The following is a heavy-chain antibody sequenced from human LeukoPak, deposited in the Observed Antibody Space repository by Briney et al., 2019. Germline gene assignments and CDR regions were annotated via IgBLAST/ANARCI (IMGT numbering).Heavy chain of an antibody. V-gene: IGHV3-74*01. CDR2: IYSEASST. Sequence: GGSLRLSCAASGFTFSTYWMHWVRQAPGKGLVWVSLIYSEASSTSYADSVKGRFTISRDNAKNTLYLQMNSLRADDTAVYYCVRGPVLQYFDWLFDYWGQGTLVTVSS. CDR3: VRGPVLQYFDWLFDY. J-gene: IGHJ4*02. D-gene: IGHD3-9*01. CDR1: GFTFSTYW.